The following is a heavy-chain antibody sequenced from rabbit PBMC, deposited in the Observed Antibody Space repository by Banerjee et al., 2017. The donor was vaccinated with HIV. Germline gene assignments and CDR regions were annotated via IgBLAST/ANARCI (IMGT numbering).Heavy chain of an antibody. D-gene: IGHD5-1*01. Sequence: QSLEESGGGLVQPEGSLTLTCKASGFDLSSYYYMCWVRQAPGKGLEWIACILTGNSGNTYYATWAKGRFTISKTSSTTVTLQMTSLTAADTATYFCAREDAGDGSYGDFNLWGQGTLVTVS. CDR2: ILTGNSGNT. J-gene: IGHJ4*01. CDR1: GFDLSSYYY. V-gene: IGHV1S40*01. CDR3: AREDAGDGSYGDFNL.